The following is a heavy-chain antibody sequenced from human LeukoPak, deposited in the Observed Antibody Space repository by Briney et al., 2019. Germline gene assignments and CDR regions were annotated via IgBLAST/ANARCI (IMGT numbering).Heavy chain of an antibody. CDR1: GGTFSSYA. CDR3: ARVSAGGNSAYYFDY. J-gene: IGHJ4*02. CDR2: IIPIFGTA. D-gene: IGHD4-23*01. Sequence: SVKVSCKASGGTFSSYAISWVRQAPGQGLEWMGWIIPIFGTANYAQKFQGRVTITADESTSTAYMELSSLRSEDTAVYYCARVSAGGNSAYYFDYWGQGTLVTVSS. V-gene: IGHV1-69*13.